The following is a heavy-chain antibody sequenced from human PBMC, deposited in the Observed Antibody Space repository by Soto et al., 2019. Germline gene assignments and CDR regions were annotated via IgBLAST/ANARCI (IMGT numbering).Heavy chain of an antibody. J-gene: IGHJ4*02. D-gene: IGHD6-6*01. CDR3: ARGRRIAARWWGFFDY. CDR1: GGTFSSYA. CDR2: IIPIFGTA. V-gene: IGHV1-69*01. Sequence: QVQLVQSGAEVKKPGSSVKVSCKASGGTFSSYAISWVRQAPGQGLEWMGGIIPIFGTANYAQKFQGRVTITADESTSTAYMELSRLRSEDTAVYYCARGRRIAARWWGFFDYWGQGTLVTVSS.